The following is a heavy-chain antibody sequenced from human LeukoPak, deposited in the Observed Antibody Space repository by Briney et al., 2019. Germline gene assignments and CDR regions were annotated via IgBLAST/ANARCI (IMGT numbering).Heavy chain of an antibody. CDR2: ISGSGGST. V-gene: IGHV3-23*01. Sequence: PGGSLRLSCAASGFTFSSYAMSWVRQAPGKGLEWVSAISGSGGSTYYTDSVKGRFTISRDNSKNTLYLQMNSLRAEDTAVYYCAKTGTPWYYFDYWGQGTLVTVSS. CDR3: AKTGTPWYYFDY. J-gene: IGHJ4*02. D-gene: IGHD6-13*01. CDR1: GFTFSSYA.